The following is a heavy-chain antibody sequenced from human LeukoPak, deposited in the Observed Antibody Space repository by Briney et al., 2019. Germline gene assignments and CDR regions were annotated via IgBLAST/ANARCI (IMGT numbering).Heavy chain of an antibody. Sequence: ASVKVSCKVSGYTLTELSMHWVRQAPGKGLEWMGGFDPEDGETIYAQKFQGRVTMTEDTSTDTAYMELSSLRSEDTAVYYCATEGGANGGYAFDIWGQGTMVTVSS. CDR3: ATEGGANGGYAFDI. J-gene: IGHJ3*02. V-gene: IGHV1-24*01. D-gene: IGHD4/OR15-4a*01. CDR1: GYTLTELS. CDR2: FDPEDGET.